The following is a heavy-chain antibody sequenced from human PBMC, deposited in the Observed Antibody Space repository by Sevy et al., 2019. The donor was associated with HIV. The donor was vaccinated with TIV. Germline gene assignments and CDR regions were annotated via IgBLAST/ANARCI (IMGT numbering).Heavy chain of an antibody. Sequence: GGSLRLSCSASGFTFRSFSMHWVRQAPGKGLERVAAIWYDGRTKQYADSVKGRFTISRDNSKNMLNLEMNSLRAEDTALYFCARDSARVIVPTAGFDSWGQGTVVTVSS. CDR2: IWYDGRTK. D-gene: IGHD1-1*01. J-gene: IGHJ5*01. CDR1: GFTFRSFS. V-gene: IGHV3-33*01. CDR3: ARDSARVIVPTAGFDS.